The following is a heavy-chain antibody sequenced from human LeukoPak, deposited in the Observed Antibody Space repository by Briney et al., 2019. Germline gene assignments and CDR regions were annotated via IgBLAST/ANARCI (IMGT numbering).Heavy chain of an antibody. CDR3: ARMARQWLVGDY. D-gene: IGHD6-19*01. Sequence: GGSLRLSCAASGFTFSNFFMNWVRQAPGKGLEWVSSISSSSGYIYYADSVKGRFTISRDNAKNSLYLQMNSLRAEDTAVYYCARMARQWLVGDYWGQGTLVTVSS. V-gene: IGHV3-21*01. J-gene: IGHJ4*02. CDR1: GFTFSNFF. CDR2: ISSSSGYI.